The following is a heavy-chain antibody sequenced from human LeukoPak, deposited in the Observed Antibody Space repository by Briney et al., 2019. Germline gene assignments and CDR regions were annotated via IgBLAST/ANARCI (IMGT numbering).Heavy chain of an antibody. Sequence: GGCLRLSCAASGFTFSRHGIHWVRQAPGKGLEWVAVISYDGSNKYYADSVKGRFTISRDNSQNTLYLQMNNLRPEDTAMYYCARDVSGGSCYSTFCYAFDIWGQGTMVTVSS. D-gene: IGHD2-15*01. CDR3: ARDVSGGSCYSTFCYAFDI. V-gene: IGHV3-30*03. J-gene: IGHJ3*02. CDR1: GFTFSRHG. CDR2: ISYDGSNK.